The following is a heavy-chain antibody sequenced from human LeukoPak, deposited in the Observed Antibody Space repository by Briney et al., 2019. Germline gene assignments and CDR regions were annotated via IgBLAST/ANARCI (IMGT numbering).Heavy chain of an antibody. D-gene: IGHD6-13*01. V-gene: IGHV3-73*01. J-gene: IGHJ4*02. CDR3: SGLGIAAAGTDY. CDR1: GFTFSSYG. CDR2: IRGKVNSYAT. Sequence: PGGSLRLSCAASGFTFSSYGIHWVRQASGKGLEWVGRIRGKVNSYATEYAASVKGRFTISRDDSRNTAYLQMNSLKTEDTAVYYCSGLGIAAAGTDYWGQGTLVTVSS.